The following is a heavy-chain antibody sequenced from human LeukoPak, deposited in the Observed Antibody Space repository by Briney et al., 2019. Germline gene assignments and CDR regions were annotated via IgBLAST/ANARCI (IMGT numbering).Heavy chain of an antibody. J-gene: IGHJ4*02. Sequence: ASVKVSCKASGYTFTSYDINWVRQATGPGLEWMGWMNPNSGNTGYAQKFQGRVTITSNTSISTAYMELSSLRSEDTAVYYCARCLGAAAGSFDYWGQGTLVTVSS. CDR1: GYTFTSYD. CDR3: ARCLGAAAGSFDY. D-gene: IGHD6-13*01. CDR2: MNPNSGNT. V-gene: IGHV1-8*03.